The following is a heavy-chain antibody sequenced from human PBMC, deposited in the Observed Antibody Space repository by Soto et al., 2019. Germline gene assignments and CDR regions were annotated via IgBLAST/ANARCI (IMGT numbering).Heavy chain of an antibody. Sequence: GGSLRLSCAASGFTFSSYSMNWVRQAPGKGLEWVSSISSSSSYIYYADSVKGRFTISRDNAKNSLYLQMNSLRAEDMAVYYCARDYGDYVPMEFDPWGQGTLVTVSS. V-gene: IGHV3-21*01. CDR1: GFTFSSYS. J-gene: IGHJ5*02. CDR2: ISSSSSYI. CDR3: ARDYGDYVPMEFDP. D-gene: IGHD4-17*01.